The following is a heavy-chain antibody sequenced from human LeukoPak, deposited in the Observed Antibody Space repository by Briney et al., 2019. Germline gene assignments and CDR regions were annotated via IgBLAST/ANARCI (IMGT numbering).Heavy chain of an antibody. Sequence: SETLSLTCTVSGGSISSYYWSWIRQPPGKGLEWIGYIYYSGSTNYNPSLKSRVTISVDTSKNQFSLKLSSVTAADTAVYYCASITIFGVVEDYWGQGTLVTVSS. V-gene: IGHV4-59*08. D-gene: IGHD3-3*01. CDR1: GGSISSYY. CDR2: IYYSGST. CDR3: ASITIFGVVEDY. J-gene: IGHJ4*02.